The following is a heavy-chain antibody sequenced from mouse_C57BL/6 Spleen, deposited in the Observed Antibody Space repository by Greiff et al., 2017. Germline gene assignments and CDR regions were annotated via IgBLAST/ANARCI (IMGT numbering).Heavy chain of an antibody. Sequence: EVQLQQSGPVLVKPGASVKMSCKASGYTFTDYYMNWVKQSHGKSLEWIGVINPYNGGTSYNQKFKGKATLTVDKSSSTAYMELNSLTSEDSAVYYCARKFNWGYFDVWGTGTTVTVSS. CDR1: GYTFTDYY. CDR2: INPYNGGT. CDR3: ARKFNWGYFDV. D-gene: IGHD4-1*01. V-gene: IGHV1-19*01. J-gene: IGHJ1*03.